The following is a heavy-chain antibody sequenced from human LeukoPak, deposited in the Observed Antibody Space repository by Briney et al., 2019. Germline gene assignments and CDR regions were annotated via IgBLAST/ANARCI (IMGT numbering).Heavy chain of an antibody. D-gene: IGHD6-13*01. V-gene: IGHV3-53*01. CDR2: IYSGGST. CDR1: GFTVSSNY. Sequence: GGSLRLSCAASGFTVSSNYMSWVRQAPGKGLEWVSVIYSGGSTYYANSVKGRFTISRDNSKNTLYLQMNSLRAEDTAIYYCAKATPIAAAGYFDFWGQGTLVTVSS. CDR3: AKATPIAAAGYFDF. J-gene: IGHJ4*02.